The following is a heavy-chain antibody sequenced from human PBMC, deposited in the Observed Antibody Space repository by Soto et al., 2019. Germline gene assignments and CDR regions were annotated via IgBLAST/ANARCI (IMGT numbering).Heavy chain of an antibody. Sequence: GGSLRLSCAVSGFTFSSYWMHWVRQAPGKGLVWVSRINSDGSATSYADSVKGRFTISRDNANNTLYLQMNSLRAEDTAVYYCARSLGDSSGYYPGYWGQGTLVTVSS. CDR2: INSDGSAT. CDR3: ARSLGDSSGYYPGY. D-gene: IGHD3-22*01. J-gene: IGHJ4*02. V-gene: IGHV3-74*01. CDR1: GFTFSSYW.